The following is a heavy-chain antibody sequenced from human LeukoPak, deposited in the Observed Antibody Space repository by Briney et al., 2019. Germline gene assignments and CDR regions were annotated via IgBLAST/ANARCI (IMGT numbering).Heavy chain of an antibody. CDR1: GFTFNSYW. CDR3: ARGFADFVWGSYPSSY. J-gene: IGHJ4*02. Sequence: GGSLRLSCAASGFTFNSYWMSWVRQASGKGLEWVANIKQDGSVRYYVDSVKGRFTISRDNAENALYLQMNSLRAEDTAVYYCARGFADFVWGSYPSSYWGQGILVTVSS. D-gene: IGHD3-16*02. CDR2: IKQDGSVR. V-gene: IGHV3-7*01.